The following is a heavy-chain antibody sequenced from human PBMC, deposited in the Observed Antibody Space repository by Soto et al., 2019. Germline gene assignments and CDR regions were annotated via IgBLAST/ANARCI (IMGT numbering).Heavy chain of an antibody. CDR3: ARDRLPYYDFWSGYPALDY. Sequence: SVKVSCKASGGTFSSCAISWVRQAPGQGLEWMGGIIPIFGTANYAQKFQGRVTITADESASTAYMELSSLRSEDTAVYYCARDRLPYYDFWSGYPALDYWGQGTLVTVSS. J-gene: IGHJ4*02. D-gene: IGHD3-3*01. CDR1: GGTFSSCA. V-gene: IGHV1-69*13. CDR2: IIPIFGTA.